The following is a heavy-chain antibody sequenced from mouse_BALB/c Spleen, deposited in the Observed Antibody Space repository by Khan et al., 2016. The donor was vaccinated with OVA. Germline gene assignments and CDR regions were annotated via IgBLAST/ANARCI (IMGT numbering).Heavy chain of an antibody. CDR1: GYTFINYW. V-gene: IGHV1-7*01. Sequence: VQLQESGAELAKPGASVKMSCKASGYTFINYWILWVKQRPGQGLEWIGYINPSTGYTEYTQNFKDKVTLTADKSSSTAYMQLSSLTSEDSAVYYCARRGLRWDFDYWGQGTTLTVSS. CDR2: INPSTGYT. J-gene: IGHJ2*01. D-gene: IGHD1-1*01. CDR3: ARRGLRWDFDY.